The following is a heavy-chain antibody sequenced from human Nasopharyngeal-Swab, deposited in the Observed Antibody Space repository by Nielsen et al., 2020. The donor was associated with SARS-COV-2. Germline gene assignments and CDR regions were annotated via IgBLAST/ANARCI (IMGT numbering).Heavy chain of an antibody. J-gene: IGHJ6*02. Sequence: SETLSLTCTVSGGSLSSSSYYWGWIRQPPGKALEWIGNIYYPGNTYYNPSLKSRVTISVDTAKNQVSLKLSSVTAADTAVYYCARRFRQWLGSEDYYYYYYGMDVWGQGTTVTVSS. CDR1: GGSLSSSSYY. CDR3: ARRFRQWLGSEDYYYYYYGMDV. V-gene: IGHV4-39*01. D-gene: IGHD6-19*01. CDR2: IYYPGNT.